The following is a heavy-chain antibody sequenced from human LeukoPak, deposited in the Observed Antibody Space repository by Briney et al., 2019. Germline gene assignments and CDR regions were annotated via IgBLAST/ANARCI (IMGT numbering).Heavy chain of an antibody. Sequence: SETLSLTCTVSGGSISSYYWSWIRQPPGKGLEWIGYIYYSGSTNYNPSLKSRVTISVDTSKNQFSLKLSSVTAADTAVYYRARGENYYDSSGYYYVWGQGTLVTVSS. J-gene: IGHJ4*02. D-gene: IGHD3-22*01. V-gene: IGHV4-59*01. CDR2: IYYSGST. CDR3: ARGENYYDSSGYYYV. CDR1: GGSISSYY.